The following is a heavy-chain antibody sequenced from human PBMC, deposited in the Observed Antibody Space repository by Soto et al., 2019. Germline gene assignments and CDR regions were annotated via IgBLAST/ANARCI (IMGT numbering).Heavy chain of an antibody. J-gene: IGHJ4*02. D-gene: IGHD3-16*01. CDR1: GGSISSGGYY. CDR3: ARDIWGSSGYFDY. CDR2: IYYSGST. Sequence: SETLFLTCTVSGGSISSGGYYWSWIRQHPGKGLEWIGYIYYSGSTYYNPSLKSRVTISVDTSKNQFSLKLSSVTAADTAVYYCARDIWGSSGYFDYWGQGTLVTVSS. V-gene: IGHV4-31*03.